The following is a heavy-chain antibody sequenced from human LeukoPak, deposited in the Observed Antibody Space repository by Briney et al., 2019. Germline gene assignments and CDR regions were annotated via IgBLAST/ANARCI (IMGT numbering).Heavy chain of an antibody. D-gene: IGHD3-10*01. CDR3: VRGQTIAY. Sequence: GGSLRLSCAASGFTFSDYWMYWVRHAPGKGLVWVSRIKSDGTGILYADFVEGRFTISRDNAKNALYLQMTSLRDEDTAVYYCVRGQTIAYWGEAMLVTVSS. CDR2: IKSDGTGI. CDR1: GFTFSDYW. J-gene: IGHJ4*02. V-gene: IGHV3-74*03.